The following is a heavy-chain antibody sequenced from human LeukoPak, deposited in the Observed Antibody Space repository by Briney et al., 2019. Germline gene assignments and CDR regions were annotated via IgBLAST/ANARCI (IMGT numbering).Heavy chain of an antibody. CDR1: GFTFSRYS. CDR3: ARDSGSYGVSDY. D-gene: IGHD1-26*01. J-gene: IGHJ4*02. CDR2: IYSGGST. V-gene: IGHV3-66*02. Sequence: GGSLRLSCAASGFTFSRYSMNWVRQAPGKGVEWVSVIYSGGSTYYADSVKGRFTISRDNSKNTLYLQMNSLRAEDTAVYYCARDSGSYGVSDYWGQGTLVTVSS.